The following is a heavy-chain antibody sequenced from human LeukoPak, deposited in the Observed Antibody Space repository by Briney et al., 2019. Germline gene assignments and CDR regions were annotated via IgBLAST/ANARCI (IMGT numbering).Heavy chain of an antibody. V-gene: IGHV3-30*18. D-gene: IGHD2-15*01. J-gene: IGHJ3*02. CDR1: GFTFSSYG. Sequence: PGGSLRLSCAASGFTFSSYGMHWVRQAPGKGLEWVAVISYDGSNKYYADSVKGRFTISRDNSKNTLYQQMNSLRAEDTAVYYCAKEAYAKPIVVVVGAFDIWGQGTMVTVSS. CDR3: AKEAYAKPIVVVVGAFDI. CDR2: ISYDGSNK.